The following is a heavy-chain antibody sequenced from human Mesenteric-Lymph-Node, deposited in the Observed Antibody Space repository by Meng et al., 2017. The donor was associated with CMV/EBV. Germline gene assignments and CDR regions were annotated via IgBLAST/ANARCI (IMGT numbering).Heavy chain of an antibody. CDR2: IYYSGST. V-gene: IGHV4-39*01. D-gene: IGHD2-2*01. CDR3: ARVPAAILGFDY. J-gene: IGHJ4*02. CDR1: GGSISSSSYY. Sequence: SETLSLTCTVSGGSISSSSYYWGWIRQPPGKGLEWIGSIYYSGSTYYNPSLKSRVTISVDTSKNQFSLKLSSVTAADTAVYYCARVPAAILGFDYWGQGTLVTVSS.